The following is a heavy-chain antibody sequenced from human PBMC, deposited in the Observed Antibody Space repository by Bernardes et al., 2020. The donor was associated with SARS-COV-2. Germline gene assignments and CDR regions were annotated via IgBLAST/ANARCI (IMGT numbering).Heavy chain of an antibody. Sequence: GESLKISCKGSGYSFSTYWIGWVRQVPGKGLEWMGIIHGGDSQTRYSPSFQGQVIMSADDASTTTYLQWSSLKASDTAIYYCARLKYSPSVAESFDHWGQGTLVTVSS. D-gene: IGHD1-26*01. J-gene: IGHJ4*02. CDR1: GYSFSTYW. CDR2: IHGGDSQT. CDR3: ARLKYSPSVAESFDH. V-gene: IGHV5-51*01.